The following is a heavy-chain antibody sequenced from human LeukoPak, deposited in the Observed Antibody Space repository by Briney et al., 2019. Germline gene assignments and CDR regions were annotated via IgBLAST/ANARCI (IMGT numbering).Heavy chain of an antibody. CDR3: ARYGNLKVLDV. CDR2: IWYDGSEK. CDR1: GFTFSSHG. J-gene: IGHJ3*01. Sequence: GRSLRLSCAASGFTFSSHGMHWVRQAPGKGLEWVAVIWYDGSEKCYAESVKGRFTISRDNSKNMLYLQIYSLRTEDTALYYCARYGNLKVLDVWGQGTMVTVPS. D-gene: IGHD1-14*01. V-gene: IGHV3-33*01.